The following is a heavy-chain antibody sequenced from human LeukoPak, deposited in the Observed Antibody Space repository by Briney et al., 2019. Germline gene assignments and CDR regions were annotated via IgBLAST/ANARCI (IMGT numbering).Heavy chain of an antibody. CDR1: GFTFDDYA. CDR3: ARDRPHSGYDFDY. V-gene: IGHV3-9*01. Sequence: GGSLRLSCAASGFTFDDYAMHWVRQAPGKGLEWVSGISWNSGSIGYADSVKGRFTISRDNAKNSLYLQMNSLRAEDTAIYYCARDRPHSGYDFDYWGQGTLVTVSS. J-gene: IGHJ4*02. D-gene: IGHD5-12*01. CDR2: ISWNSGSI.